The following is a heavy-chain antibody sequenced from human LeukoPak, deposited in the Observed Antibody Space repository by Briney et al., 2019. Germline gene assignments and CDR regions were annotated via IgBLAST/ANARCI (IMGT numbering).Heavy chain of an antibody. V-gene: IGHV4-39*01. CDR3: ARGIGGEYSLHFPEWLFTLFDY. D-gene: IGHD3-3*01. CDR1: GGSISSSSYY. J-gene: IGHJ4*02. CDR2: IYYSGST. Sequence: SETLSLTCTVSGGSISSSSYYWGWIRQPPGKGPEWIGSIYYSGSTYYNPSLKSRVTISVDTSKNQFSLKLSSVTAADTAVYYCARGIGGEYSLHFPEWLFTLFDYWGQGTLVTVSS.